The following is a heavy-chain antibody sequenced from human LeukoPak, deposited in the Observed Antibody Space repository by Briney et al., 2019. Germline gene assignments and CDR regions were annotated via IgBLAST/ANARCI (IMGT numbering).Heavy chain of an antibody. D-gene: IGHD3-3*01. CDR3: AKDGYYDFWSGYSLGYYYGMDV. CDR1: GFTFSSYG. Sequence: GGSLRPSCAASGFTFSSYGMHWVRQAPGKGLEWVADISYDGSNKYYADSVKGRFTISRDNSKNTLYLQMNSLRAEDTAVYYCAKDGYYDFWSGYSLGYYYGMDVWGQGTTVTVPS. V-gene: IGHV3-30*18. J-gene: IGHJ6*02. CDR2: ISYDGSNK.